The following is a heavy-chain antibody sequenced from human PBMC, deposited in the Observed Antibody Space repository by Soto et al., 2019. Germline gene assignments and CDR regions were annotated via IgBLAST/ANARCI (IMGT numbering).Heavy chain of an antibody. V-gene: IGHV3-33*01. D-gene: IGHD1-26*01. CDR3: ARDHGREWELHT. J-gene: IGHJ5*02. Sequence: QVQLVESGGGVVQPGRSLRLSCAASGFTFSSYGMHWVRQAPGKGLEWVAVIWYDGSNKYYADSVKGRFTISRDNSKNTLYLQMNSLRAEDTAVYYCARDHGREWELHTWGKGTLVTVSS. CDR1: GFTFSSYG. CDR2: IWYDGSNK.